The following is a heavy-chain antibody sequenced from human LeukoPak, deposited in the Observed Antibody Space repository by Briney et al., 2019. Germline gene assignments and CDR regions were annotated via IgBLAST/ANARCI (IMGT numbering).Heavy chain of an antibody. Sequence: SETLSLTCAVYGGSFSGYYWSWIRQPPGKGLEWIGEINHSGSTNYNPSLKSRVTISVDTSKNQFSLRLSSVTAADTAVYYCARVEGGYGDYGSFDYWGQGTLVTVSS. J-gene: IGHJ4*02. CDR1: GGSFSGYY. V-gene: IGHV4-34*01. CDR3: ARVEGGYGDYGSFDY. D-gene: IGHD4-17*01. CDR2: INHSGST.